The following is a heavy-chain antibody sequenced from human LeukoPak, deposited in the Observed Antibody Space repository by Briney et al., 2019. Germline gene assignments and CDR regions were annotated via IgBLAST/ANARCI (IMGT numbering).Heavy chain of an antibody. CDR1: GFIFSTYA. CDR3: ARGHHHSVVVVITLDH. D-gene: IGHD3-22*01. V-gene: IGHV3-30-3*01. J-gene: IGHJ4*02. CDR2: ISYDGSNK. Sequence: GGSLRLSCAASGFIFSTYAMHWVRQAPGRGLEWVAVISYDGSNKYYADSVKGRFTISRDNSKNTLYLQMNSLRVEDTAVYYCARGHHHSVVVVITLDHWGQGTLVTVSS.